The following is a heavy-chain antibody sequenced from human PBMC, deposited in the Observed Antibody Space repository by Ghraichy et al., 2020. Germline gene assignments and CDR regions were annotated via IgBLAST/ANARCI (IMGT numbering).Heavy chain of an antibody. V-gene: IGHV3-48*02. Sequence: GESLNISCVGSGFSFSSYNMNWVRQSPGKGLEWVSYITSSSRTIFYADSVKGRFTISRDNDQNSLYLQMNSLRDEDTAEYYCARASKVVRFYYYDGMDVWGQGTTVTVSS. CDR3: ARASKVVRFYYYDGMDV. CDR2: ITSSSRTI. CDR1: GFSFSSYN. J-gene: IGHJ6*02. D-gene: IGHD2-21*01.